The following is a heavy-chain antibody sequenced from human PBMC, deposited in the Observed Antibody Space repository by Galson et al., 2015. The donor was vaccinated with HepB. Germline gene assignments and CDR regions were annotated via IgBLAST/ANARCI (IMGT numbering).Heavy chain of an antibody. J-gene: IGHJ5*02. CDR1: GGSISSYY. D-gene: IGHD3-16*01. Sequence: TLSLTCTVPGGSISSYYWSWIRQPPGKGLEWIGYIYYSGTTDYNPSLKSRVTILMDRSQNQFSLNLSSVTAADTAVYYCARGWGPLNWFDPWGQGTLVAVSS. V-gene: IGHV4-59*01. CDR3: ARGWGPLNWFDP. CDR2: IYYSGTT.